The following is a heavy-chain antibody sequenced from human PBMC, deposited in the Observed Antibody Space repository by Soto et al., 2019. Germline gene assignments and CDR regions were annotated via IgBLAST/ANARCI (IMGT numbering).Heavy chain of an antibody. J-gene: IGHJ6*02. CDR2: IKTKTDGGTT. CDR1: GFTFSHAW. V-gene: IGHV3-15*01. CDR3: YYGMDV. Sequence: GGSLRLSCAASGFTFSHAWMSWVRQAPGKGLEWVGRIKTKTDGGTTDYAAPVKGRFTISREDSKNTLNLQMSSLKTEDTAVYYYYYGMDVWGQGTTVTVSS.